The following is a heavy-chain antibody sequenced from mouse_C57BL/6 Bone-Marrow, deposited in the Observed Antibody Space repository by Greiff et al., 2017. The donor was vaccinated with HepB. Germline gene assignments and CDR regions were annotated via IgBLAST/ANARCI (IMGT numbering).Heavy chain of an antibody. CDR3: ARERNLYYYGSSSSMDY. V-gene: IGHV1-81*01. J-gene: IGHJ4*01. CDR2: IYPRSGNT. CDR1: GYTFTSYG. Sequence: VKLMESGAELARPGASVKLSCKASGYTFTSYGISWVKQRTGQGLEWIGEIYPRSGNTYYNEKFKGKATLTADKSSSTAYMELRSLTSEDSAVYFCARERNLYYYGSSSSMDYWGQGTSDTVSS. D-gene: IGHD1-1*01.